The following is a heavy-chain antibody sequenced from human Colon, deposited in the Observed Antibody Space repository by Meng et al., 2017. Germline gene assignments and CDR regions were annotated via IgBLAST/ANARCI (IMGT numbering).Heavy chain of an antibody. CDR2: INQEGDKI. Sequence: GESLKISCAVSGFTFSDYWMSWVRQPPGKGLEWVACINQEGDKIYYVDSVKGRFTVSRDNAKNSLYLEMNTLRAEDTALYYCARDYGRAEDYWGQGTLVTVSS. V-gene: IGHV3-7*01. J-gene: IGHJ4*02. CDR1: GFTFSDYW. D-gene: IGHD3-10*01. CDR3: ARDYGRAEDY.